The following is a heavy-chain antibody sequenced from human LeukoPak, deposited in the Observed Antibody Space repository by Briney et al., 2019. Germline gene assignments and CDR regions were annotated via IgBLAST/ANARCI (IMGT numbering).Heavy chain of an antibody. V-gene: IGHV1-69*13. CDR3: ARDRCSSTSCYPLRDAFDI. D-gene: IGHD2-2*01. Sequence: SVKVSCKASGGTFSSYAISWVRQAPGQGLEWMGGIIPIFGTANYAQKFQGRVTITADESTSTAYMELSSLRSEDTAVYYCARDRCSSTSCYPLRDAFDIWGQGTMVTVSS. CDR1: GGTFSSYA. CDR2: IIPIFGTA. J-gene: IGHJ3*02.